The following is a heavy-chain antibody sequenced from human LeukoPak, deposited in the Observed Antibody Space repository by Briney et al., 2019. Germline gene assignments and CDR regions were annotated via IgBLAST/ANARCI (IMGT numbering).Heavy chain of an antibody. J-gene: IGHJ6*03. CDR3: ARGIPYYYYMDV. CDR2: INHSGST. V-gene: IGHV4-34*01. CDR1: GGSFSGYY. Sequence: PSETLSLTCAVYGGSFSGYYWSWIRQPPGKGLEWIGEINHSGSTNYNPSLKSRVTISVDTSKNQFSLKLGSVTAADTAVYYCARGIPYYYYMDVWGKGTTVTVSS.